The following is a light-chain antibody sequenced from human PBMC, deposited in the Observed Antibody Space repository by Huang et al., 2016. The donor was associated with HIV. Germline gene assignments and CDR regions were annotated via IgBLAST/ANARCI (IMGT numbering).Light chain of an antibody. CDR1: QDISSN. CDR3: LQLNTYPGT. J-gene: IGKJ3*01. Sequence: IQLTQSPSSLSASVGDRVTITCRASQDISSNLAWYQQKTGKAPNLLIYAASTLENGVPSRFSGSGSGTDFTLTINNLQPEDFAAYYCLQLNTYPGTFGPGTNVDV. V-gene: IGKV1-9*01. CDR2: AAS.